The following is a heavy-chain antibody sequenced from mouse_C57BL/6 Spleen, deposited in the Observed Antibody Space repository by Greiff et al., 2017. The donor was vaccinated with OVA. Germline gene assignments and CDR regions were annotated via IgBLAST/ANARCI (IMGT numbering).Heavy chain of an antibody. Sequence: ESGPGLVKPSQSLSLTCSVTGYSITSGYYWNWIRQFPGNKLAWMGYISYDGSNNYNPSLKNRISITRDTSRNQFFLKLNSVTTEDTATYDCARDPGGSYVDWYFDDWGTGTTVTVSS. V-gene: IGHV3-6*01. D-gene: IGHD1-1*02. CDR3: ARDPGGSYVDWYFDD. J-gene: IGHJ1*03. CDR1: GYSITSGYY. CDR2: ISYDGSN.